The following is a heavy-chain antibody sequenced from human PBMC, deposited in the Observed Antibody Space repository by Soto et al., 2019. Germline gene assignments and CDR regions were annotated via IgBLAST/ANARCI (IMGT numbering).Heavy chain of an antibody. J-gene: IGHJ5*02. D-gene: IGHD3-16*01. V-gene: IGHV4-39*01. Sequence: SETLSLTCTVSGGSISSSSYYWGWIRQPPGKGLEWIGSIYYSGSTYYNPSLKSRVTISVDTSKNQFSLKLSSVTAADTAVYYCAGVGDISSRWYNWFDPWGQGTLVTVSS. CDR2: IYYSGST. CDR1: GGSISSSSYY. CDR3: AGVGDISSRWYNWFDP.